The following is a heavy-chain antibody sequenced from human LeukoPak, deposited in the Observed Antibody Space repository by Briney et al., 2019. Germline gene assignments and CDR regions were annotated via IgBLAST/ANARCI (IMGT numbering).Heavy chain of an antibody. Sequence: PGGSLRLSCAASGFTFSSYAMSWVRQAPGKGLEWVSAIIGSGGSTYYANSVKGRFTISRDNSKNTLYLQMNSLRAEDTAVYYCARDRDYYDSLYYFDYWGQGTLVTVSS. J-gene: IGHJ4*02. D-gene: IGHD3-22*01. CDR2: IIGSGGST. CDR3: ARDRDYYDSLYYFDY. CDR1: GFTFSSYA. V-gene: IGHV3-23*01.